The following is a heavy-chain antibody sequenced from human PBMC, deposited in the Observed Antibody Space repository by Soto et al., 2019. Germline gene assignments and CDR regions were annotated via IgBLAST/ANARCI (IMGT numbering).Heavy chain of an antibody. CDR2: IYYSGST. Sequence: SETLSLPGSVSARSLQSSSYFGGGVCPSRGEGLEWIGSIYYSGSTNYNAYHRGRVTISVDTSKNQSAMKLSSVTAADTAVFYCARHYTSGSRNWFDPWGQGTLVTVSS. CDR1: ARSLQSSSYF. V-gene: IGHV4-39*01. CDR3: ARHYTSGSRNWFDP. D-gene: IGHD6-19*01. J-gene: IGHJ5*02.